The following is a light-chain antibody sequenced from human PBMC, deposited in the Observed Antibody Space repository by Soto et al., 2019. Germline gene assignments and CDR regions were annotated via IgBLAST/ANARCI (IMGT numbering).Light chain of an antibody. CDR3: QHYRSLPPMWT. CDR2: GAS. Sequence: EVVLTQSPGTLSLSPGERATLSCRTSQTVSSSYYLAWYQQKPGQAPRLLIYGASNRASGVPDRFSSGWSGTDFTLTTSRLEPEDSAVYYCQHYRSLPPMWTFGLGTKVEI. CDR1: QTVSSSYY. V-gene: IGKV3-20*01. J-gene: IGKJ1*01.